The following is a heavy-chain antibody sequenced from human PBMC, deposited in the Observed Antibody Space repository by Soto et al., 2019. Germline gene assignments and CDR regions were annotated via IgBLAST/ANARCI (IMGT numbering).Heavy chain of an antibody. CDR2: INHSGST. CDR3: ARDQWIKLWLQPVGYYGMDV. CDR1: GGSFSGYY. V-gene: IGHV4-34*01. J-gene: IGHJ6*02. D-gene: IGHD5-18*01. Sequence: SLTCAVYGGSFSGYYWSWIRQPPGKGLEWIGEINHSGSTNYNPSLKSRVTISVDTSKNQFSLKLSSVTAADTAVYYCARDQWIKLWLQPVGYYGMDVWGQGTTVTVSS.